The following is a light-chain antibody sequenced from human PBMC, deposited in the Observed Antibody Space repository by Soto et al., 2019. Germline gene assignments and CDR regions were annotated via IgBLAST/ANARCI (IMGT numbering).Light chain of an antibody. Sequence: QSVLTQPASVSGSPGQSIAISCTGTSSDVGDYNYVSWYQQHPGKAPKLIIYDVAKRPSGVSDRFSGSKSGSTASLTISGLQAEDEAYYYFSSYSISSTRVFGGGTKVTVL. V-gene: IGLV2-14*03. J-gene: IGLJ3*02. CDR1: SSDVGDYNY. CDR2: DVA. CDR3: SSYSISSTRV.